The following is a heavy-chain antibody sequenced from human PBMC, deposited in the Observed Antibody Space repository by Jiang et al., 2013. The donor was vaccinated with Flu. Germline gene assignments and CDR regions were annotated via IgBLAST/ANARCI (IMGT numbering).Heavy chain of an antibody. CDR2: ISGSGGST. J-gene: IGHJ3*02. D-gene: IGHD1-14*01. Sequence: GLEWVSAISGSGGSTYYADSVKGRFTISRDNSKXTLYLQMNSLRADDTAVYYCAGDPPESGYAFDIWGQGTMVTVSS. CDR3: AGDPPESGYAFDI. V-gene: IGHV3-23*01.